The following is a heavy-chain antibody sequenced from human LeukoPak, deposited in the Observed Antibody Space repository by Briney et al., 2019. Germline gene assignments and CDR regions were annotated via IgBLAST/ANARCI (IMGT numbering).Heavy chain of an antibody. CDR1: GDSISTYY. V-gene: IGHV4-59*08. Sequence: SETLSLTCTVSGDSISTYYWSWIRQPPGKGLEWIGYIHYSGSTNYNPSLRSRVTISVDTSKNQFSLKLSSATAADTAVYFCARRAINSVMFDYWGQGTLVTVSS. D-gene: IGHD3-16*01. CDR3: ARRAINSVMFDY. J-gene: IGHJ4*02. CDR2: IHYSGST.